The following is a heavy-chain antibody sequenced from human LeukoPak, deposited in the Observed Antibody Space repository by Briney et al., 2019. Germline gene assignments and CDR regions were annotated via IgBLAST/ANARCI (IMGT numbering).Heavy chain of an antibody. V-gene: IGHV1-69*13. D-gene: IGHD5-12*01. Sequence: ASVKVSCKASGGTFSSYAISWVRQAPGQGLEWMGGIIPIFGTANYAQKFQGRVTITADESTSTAYMGLSSLRSEDTAVYYCAVRGYSGYEDSYYFDYWGQGTLVTVSS. CDR3: AVRGYSGYEDSYYFDY. CDR1: GGTFSSYA. CDR2: IIPIFGTA. J-gene: IGHJ4*02.